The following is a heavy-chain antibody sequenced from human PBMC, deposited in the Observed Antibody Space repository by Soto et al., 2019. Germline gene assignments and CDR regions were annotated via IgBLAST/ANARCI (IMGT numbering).Heavy chain of an antibody. Sequence: HPGGSLRLSCAASGFTFSSYGMHWVRQAPGKGLEWVAFISNDGSNKYYGDSVRGRFTIARDNSENALYVQMSSLRADDTAVYYCAKGSIMHVEYGQIDYWGQGTRVTVSS. CDR2: ISNDGSNK. V-gene: IGHV3-30*18. CDR1: GFTFSSYG. CDR3: AKGSIMHVEYGQIDY. J-gene: IGHJ4*02. D-gene: IGHD4-17*01.